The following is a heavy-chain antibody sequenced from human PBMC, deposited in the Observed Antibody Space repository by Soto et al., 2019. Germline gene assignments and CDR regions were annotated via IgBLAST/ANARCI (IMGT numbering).Heavy chain of an antibody. V-gene: IGHV4-34*01. Sequence: SETLSLTCAVYGGSSSGYYWSWIRQPPGKGLEWIGEINHSGSTNYNPSLKSRVTISVDTSKNQFSLKLSSVTAADTAVYYCARGGSYDFWSGYYRGSYYYYGMDVWGQGTTVTVSS. J-gene: IGHJ6*02. CDR2: INHSGST. CDR3: ARGGSYDFWSGYYRGSYYYYGMDV. CDR1: GGSSSGYY. D-gene: IGHD3-3*01.